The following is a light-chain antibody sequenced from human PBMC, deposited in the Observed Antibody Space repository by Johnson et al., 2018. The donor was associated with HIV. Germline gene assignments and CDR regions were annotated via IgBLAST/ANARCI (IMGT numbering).Light chain of an antibody. Sequence: QSVFTQPPSVSAAPGQKVTISCSGSSSNIGNNYVSWYQLLPGTAPKLLIYENNDRPSGIPAQISVAKSGTSATPGITGLLHGDEAVYYCGTWDSSLSAHVFGTGTKVTVL. V-gene: IGLV1-51*02. J-gene: IGLJ1*01. CDR3: GTWDSSLSAHV. CDR1: SSNIGNNY. CDR2: ENN.